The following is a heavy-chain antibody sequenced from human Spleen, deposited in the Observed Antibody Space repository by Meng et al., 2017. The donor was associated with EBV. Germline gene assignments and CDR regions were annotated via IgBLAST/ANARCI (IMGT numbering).Heavy chain of an antibody. CDR2: TNEDGGIT. J-gene: IGHJ4*02. V-gene: IGHV3-74*01. D-gene: IGHD5-24*01. CDR1: GFRFSRYW. CDR3: SRDLVGSDDV. Sequence: VESGGGLVQPGGSLRLSGAASGFRFSRYWMHWVRQVPGKGLIWVARTNEDGGITNYADSVKGRFTISRDNTKNTLYLHMTSLRVEDTAVYFCSRDLVGSDDVWGQGTLVTVSS.